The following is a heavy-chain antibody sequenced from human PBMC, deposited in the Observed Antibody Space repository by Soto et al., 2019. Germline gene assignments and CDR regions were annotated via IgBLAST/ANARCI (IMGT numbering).Heavy chain of an antibody. V-gene: IGHV1-18*01. CDR2: ISAYNGNT. Sequence: ASVKVSCKASGYTFTSYGSSWVRQAPGQRLERMGWISAYNGNTDYAQKIQGRVTITRDTSASTAYMELSSLRSEDTAVYYCARDVAAADYWGQGTLVTVSS. J-gene: IGHJ4*02. D-gene: IGHD6-13*01. CDR1: GYTFTSYG. CDR3: ARDVAAADY.